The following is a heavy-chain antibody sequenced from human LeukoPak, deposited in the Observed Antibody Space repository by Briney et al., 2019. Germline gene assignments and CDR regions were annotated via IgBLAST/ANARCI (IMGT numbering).Heavy chain of an antibody. Sequence: ASVKVSCKASGYTFTGYYMHWVRQAPGQGLEWMGRINHNSGGTNYAQKFQGRVTMTRDTSISTAYKELSRLRSDDAAVYYCASGYYDSFRFEYWGQGTLVTVSS. CDR1: GYTFTGYY. CDR3: ASGYYDSFRFEY. D-gene: IGHD3-22*01. CDR2: INHNSGGT. V-gene: IGHV1-2*06. J-gene: IGHJ4*02.